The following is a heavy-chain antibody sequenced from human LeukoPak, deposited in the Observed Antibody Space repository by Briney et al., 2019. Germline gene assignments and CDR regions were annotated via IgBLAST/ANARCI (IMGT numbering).Heavy chain of an antibody. V-gene: IGHV5-51*01. D-gene: IGHD2-2*01. CDR1: GYSFTSYW. Sequence: GESLKISCKGSGYSFTSYWIGWVRPMPGKGLEWMGIIYPGDSDTRYSPSFQGQVTISADKSISTAYLQWSSLKASDTAMYYCARFLGDIVVVPGENWFDPWGQGTLVTVSS. CDR2: IYPGDSDT. J-gene: IGHJ5*02. CDR3: ARFLGDIVVVPGENWFDP.